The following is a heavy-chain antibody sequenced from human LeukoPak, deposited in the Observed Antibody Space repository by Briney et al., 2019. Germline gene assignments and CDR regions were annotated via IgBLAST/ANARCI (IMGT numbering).Heavy chain of an antibody. Sequence: PSETLSLTCTVPGGSISSYYWSWIWHPPGGRLEWIGHIYYSGSTNYNPSLKSRVTISVDTFKSQFSLKLSSVTAADTAVYYCARDLGPIYYYGSGSYYNPDYYYYGMDVWGQGTTVTVS. CDR3: ARDLGPIYYYGSGSYYNPDYYYYGMDV. CDR1: GGSISSYY. V-gene: IGHV4-59*01. CDR2: IYYSGST. J-gene: IGHJ6*02. D-gene: IGHD3-10*01.